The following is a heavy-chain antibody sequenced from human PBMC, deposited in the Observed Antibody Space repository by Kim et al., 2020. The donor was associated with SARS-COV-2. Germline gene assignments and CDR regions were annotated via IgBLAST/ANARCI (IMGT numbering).Heavy chain of an antibody. V-gene: IGHV3-23*01. D-gene: IGHD3-22*01. CDR2: ISGSGGST. CDR3: AKHATTYYYDSSGYKDY. J-gene: IGHJ4*02. Sequence: GGSLRLSCAASGFTFSSYAMSWVRQAPGKGLEWVSAISGSGGSTYYADSVKGRFTISRDNSKNTLYLQMNSLRAEDTAVYYCAKHATTYYYDSSGYKDYWGQGTLVTVSS. CDR1: GFTFSSYA.